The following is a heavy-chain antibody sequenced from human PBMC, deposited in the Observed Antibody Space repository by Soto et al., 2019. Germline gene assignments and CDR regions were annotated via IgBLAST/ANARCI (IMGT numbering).Heavy chain of an antibody. CDR1: GFTFSNYA. CDR3: AKEATRSATPLDY. J-gene: IGHJ4*02. D-gene: IGHD3-3*01. Sequence: EVQLLESGGGLVQPGGSLRLSCAASGFTFSNYAMSWVRQAPGKGLEWVSSISGSGGSTYYADSVKGRFTVSRDNSKNTVYMKINSLRIEDAAVYYCAKEATRSATPLDYWGQGPLVTVSS. V-gene: IGHV3-23*01. CDR2: ISGSGGST.